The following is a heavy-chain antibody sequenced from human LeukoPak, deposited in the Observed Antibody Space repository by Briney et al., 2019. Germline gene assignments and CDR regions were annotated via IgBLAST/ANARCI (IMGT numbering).Heavy chain of an antibody. D-gene: IGHD2-15*01. CDR2: ISYDGSNK. CDR1: GFTFSSYA. J-gene: IGHJ5*02. Sequence: GGSLRLSRAASGFTFSSYAMHWVRQAPGKGLEWVAVISYDGSNKYYADSVKGRFTISRDNSKNTLYLQMNSLRAEDTAVYYCARDASVRVVVAATRGGFDPWGQGTLVTVSS. CDR3: ARDASVRVVVAATRGGFDP. V-gene: IGHV3-30-3*01.